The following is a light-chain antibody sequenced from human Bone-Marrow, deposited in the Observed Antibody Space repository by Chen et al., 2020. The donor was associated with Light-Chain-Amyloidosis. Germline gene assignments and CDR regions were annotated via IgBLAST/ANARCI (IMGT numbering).Light chain of an antibody. CDR2: WSS. Sequence: DIVMIQSPDSLAVSLGERATINCKSSESLLYRSNNKYYLGWYQQKPGQSPKLLMYWSSTRESGVPDRFSGSGSGTDFTLTISSLQAEDVAFYYCQQYYSTPYTFGQGTKLEIQ. CDR1: ESLLYRSNNKYY. CDR3: QQYYSTPYT. V-gene: IGKV4-1*01. J-gene: IGKJ2*01.